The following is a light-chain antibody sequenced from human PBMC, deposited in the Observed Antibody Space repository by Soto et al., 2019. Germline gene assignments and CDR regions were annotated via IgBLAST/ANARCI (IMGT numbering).Light chain of an antibody. CDR1: QGISDF. Sequence: DIQMTQSPSSLSASVGDRVTITCRASQGISDFLAWYQQKPGKVPKLLIYAASTLQSGVPSRFSGSGSGTDFTLTISSLQPEDVAVYYCQKYDSALFTFGPGTTVYIK. CDR3: QKYDSALFT. J-gene: IGKJ3*01. CDR2: AAS. V-gene: IGKV1-27*01.